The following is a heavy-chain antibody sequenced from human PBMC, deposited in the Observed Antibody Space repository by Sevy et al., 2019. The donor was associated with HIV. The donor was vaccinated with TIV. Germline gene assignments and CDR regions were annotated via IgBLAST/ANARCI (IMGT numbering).Heavy chain of an antibody. D-gene: IGHD2-2*01. Sequence: GWSLRLSCAVSGFTFSSYTMNWVRQAPGKGLEWVSSISSSSRYIYYADSVKGRFTISRDNAKNSVYLQMNSLRTEDTAVYYCARDGGCSTTSCLLYFDYWGQGTLVTVSS. V-gene: IGHV3-21*01. J-gene: IGHJ4*01. CDR2: ISSSSRYI. CDR1: GFTFSSYT. CDR3: ARDGGCSTTSCLLYFDY.